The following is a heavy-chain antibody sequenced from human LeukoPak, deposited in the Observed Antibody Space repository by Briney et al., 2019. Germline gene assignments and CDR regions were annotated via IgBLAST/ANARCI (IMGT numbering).Heavy chain of an antibody. CDR1: GFTFSSYA. V-gene: IGHV4-34*01. D-gene: IGHD2-2*01. CDR3: ARGGGEGPAAIDWFDP. J-gene: IGHJ5*02. Sequence: PGGSLRLSCAASGFTFSSYAMSWVRQPPGKGLEWIGEINHSGSTNYNPSLKSRVTISVDTSKNQFSLKLSSVTAADTAVYYCARGGGEGPAAIDWFDPWGQGTLVTVSS. CDR2: INHSGST.